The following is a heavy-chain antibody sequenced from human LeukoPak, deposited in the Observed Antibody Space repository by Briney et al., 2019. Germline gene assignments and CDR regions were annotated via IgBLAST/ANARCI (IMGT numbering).Heavy chain of an antibody. CDR3: AREEFVGYCSSTSCYRVLDY. CDR1: VYTFTVYY. D-gene: IGHD2-2*01. V-gene: IGHV1-2*02. J-gene: IGHJ4*02. CDR2: INPNSGGT. Sequence: GASVTVSCKSSVYTFTVYYMHWVRQAPGQGMEGVGWINPNSGGTNYAQKFQGRVTMTRDRAISKAYMELSRLRSDDTAVYYCAREEFVGYCSSTSCYRVLDYWGQGTLVTVSS.